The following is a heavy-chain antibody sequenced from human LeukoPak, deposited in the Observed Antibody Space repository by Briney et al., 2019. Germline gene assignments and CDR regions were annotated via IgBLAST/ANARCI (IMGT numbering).Heavy chain of an antibody. CDR1: GYSFINYW. CDR2: IYPGDSDT. CDR3: ARGSYASSDYGFDF. V-gene: IGHV5-51*01. D-gene: IGHD3-22*01. J-gene: IGHJ4*02. Sequence: AGESLKISCKGSGYSFINYWIGWVRQLPGKGLEWMGIIYPGDSDTRYSPSFQGQVTISAGKSIITAYLQWSSLKASDTAMYYCARGSYASSDYGFDFWGQGTLVTVSS.